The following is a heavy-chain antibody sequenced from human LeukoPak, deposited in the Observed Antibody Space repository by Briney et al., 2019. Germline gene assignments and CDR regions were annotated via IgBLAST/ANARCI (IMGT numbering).Heavy chain of an antibody. CDR1: GGSISSSSYY. J-gene: IGHJ4*02. CDR3: ARRSDSGSYLDY. Sequence: SETLSLTCTVSGGSISSSSYYWGWIRQPPGKGLEWIGSIYYSGGTYYNPSLKSRVTISVDTSKNQFSLKLSSVTAADTAVYYCARRSDSGSYLDYWGQGTLVTVSS. D-gene: IGHD1-26*01. CDR2: IYYSGGT. V-gene: IGHV4-39*01.